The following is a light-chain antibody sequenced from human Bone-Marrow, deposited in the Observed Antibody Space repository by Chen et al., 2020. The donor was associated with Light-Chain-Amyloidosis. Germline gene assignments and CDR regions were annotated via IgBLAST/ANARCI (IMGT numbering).Light chain of an antibody. V-gene: IGLV6-57*01. CDR1: SGSIATNY. CDR2: EDD. Sequence: NFMLTQPHSVSESPGKTVIISCTRSSGSIATNYMQWYQQRLGSSPTTVIYEDDHRPSGVPDRFSGSIDMSRSSSSLTLSGLQTEYEAGQSSQSYSGGSQAVFG. CDR3: QSYSGGSQAV. J-gene: IGLJ3*02.